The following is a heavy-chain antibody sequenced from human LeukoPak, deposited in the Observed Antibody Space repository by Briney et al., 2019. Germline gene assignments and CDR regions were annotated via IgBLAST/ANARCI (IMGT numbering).Heavy chain of an antibody. CDR2: IYYSGNT. V-gene: IGHV4-59*01. J-gene: IGHJ5*02. D-gene: IGHD2-2*01. CDR3: ARNLGYCSSTSCKAWFDP. Sequence: PSETLSLTCTVSGGSISSYYWSWIRQPPVKGLEWIGYIYYSGNTNYNPSLKSRVTISVDTSKNQFSLKLSSVTAADTAVYYCARNLGYCSSTSCKAWFDPWGQGTLVTVSS. CDR1: GGSISSYY.